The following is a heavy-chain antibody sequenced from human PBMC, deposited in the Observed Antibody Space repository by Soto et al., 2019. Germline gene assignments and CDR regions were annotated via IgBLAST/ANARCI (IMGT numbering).Heavy chain of an antibody. J-gene: IGHJ4*02. CDR1: GFTFSSYW. Sequence: PGGSLRLSCAASGFTFSSYWMYWIRQAPGKGLEWVSAISGSGGSTYYADSVKGRFTISRDNSKNTLYLQMNSLRAEDTAVYYCAKDRLRYDFWSGSPKDYWGQGTLVTVSS. CDR2: ISGSGGST. V-gene: IGHV3-23*01. D-gene: IGHD3-3*01. CDR3: AKDRLRYDFWSGSPKDY.